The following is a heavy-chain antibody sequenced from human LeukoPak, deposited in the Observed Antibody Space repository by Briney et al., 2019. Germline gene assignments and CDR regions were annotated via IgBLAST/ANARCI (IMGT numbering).Heavy chain of an antibody. CDR2: IYSGGST. CDR1: GFTVSSNY. Sequence: PGGSLRLSCAASGFTVSSNYMSWVRQAPGKGLEWVSVIYSGGSTYYADSVKGRFTISRDNSRNTLYLQMNSLRAEDTAVYYCANVAGGNGPAYFDYWGQGTLVTVSS. V-gene: IGHV3-66*01. D-gene: IGHD4-23*01. CDR3: ANVAGGNGPAYFDY. J-gene: IGHJ4*02.